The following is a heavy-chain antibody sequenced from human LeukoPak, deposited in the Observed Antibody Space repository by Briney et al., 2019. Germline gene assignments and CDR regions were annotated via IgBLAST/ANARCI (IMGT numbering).Heavy chain of an antibody. V-gene: IGHV3-23*01. Sequence: GGSLRLSCAASGFTFSSFAMSWVRRAPGKGLEWFSAITFSGGDTYYADSVKGRFTISRDNSKNTLYLQMNSLRADDTAVYYCARGMARYCRGSTCYPLDYWGQGTLVTVSS. J-gene: IGHJ4*02. CDR2: ITFSGGDT. CDR3: ARGMARYCRGSTCYPLDY. CDR1: GFTFSSFA. D-gene: IGHD2-15*01.